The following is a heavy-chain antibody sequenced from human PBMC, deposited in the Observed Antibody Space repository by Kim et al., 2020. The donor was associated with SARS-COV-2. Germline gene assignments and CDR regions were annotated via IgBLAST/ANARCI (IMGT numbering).Heavy chain of an antibody. D-gene: IGHD5-12*01. V-gene: IGHV3-66*01. CDR2: INSGGST. CDR3: ARANRDGYNKW. J-gene: IGHJ4*02. CDR1: GFTVSSNY. Sequence: GGSLRLSCAASGFTVSSNYMSWVRQAPGKGLEWVSVINSGGSTYYADTVKGRFTISRDNSKNTLYLQMNSLRAEDTAVYYCARANRDGYNKWWGKGTLVTVSS.